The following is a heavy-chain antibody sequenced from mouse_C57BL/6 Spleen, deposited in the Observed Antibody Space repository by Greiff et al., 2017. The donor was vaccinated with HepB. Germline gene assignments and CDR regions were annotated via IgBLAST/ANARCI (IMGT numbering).Heavy chain of an antibody. CDR3: NHHSKALDY. D-gene: IGHD2-5*01. V-gene: IGHV6-3*01. J-gene: IGHJ4*01. CDR1: GFTFSNYW. CDR2: IRLKSDNYAT. Sequence: EVKLLESGGGLVQPGGSMKLSCVASGFTFSNYWMNWVRQSPEKGLEWVAQIRLKSDNYATHYAESVKGRFTISRDDSKSSVYLQMNNLRAEDTGIYYCNHHSKALDYWGQGTSVTVSS.